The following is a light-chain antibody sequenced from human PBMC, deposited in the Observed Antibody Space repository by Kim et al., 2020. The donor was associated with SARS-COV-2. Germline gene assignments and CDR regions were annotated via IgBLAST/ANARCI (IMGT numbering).Light chain of an antibody. V-gene: IGLV6-57*04. Sequence: NLMLTQPHSVSESPGKTVTISCTRSSGGIDDNYEQWYQQRPGGVPTTVIYEDDQRPSGVSARFSGSIDNSSNAAFLTISGLRTEDEADYYCQSDNRNNVLFGGGTQLTVL. J-gene: IGLJ2*01. CDR2: EDD. CDR1: SGGIDDNY. CDR3: QSDNRNNVL.